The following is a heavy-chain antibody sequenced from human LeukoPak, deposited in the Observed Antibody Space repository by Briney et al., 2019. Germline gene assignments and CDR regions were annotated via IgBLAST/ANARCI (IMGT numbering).Heavy chain of an antibody. D-gene: IGHD3-3*01. CDR1: GFTFSSYG. Sequence: PGGSLRLSCAASGFTFSSYGMHWVRQAPGKGLEWVAVISYDGSNKYYADSVKGRFTISRDNSKNTLYLQMNSLRAEDTAVYYCAKDLSVPGVFFGVVPRDAFDIWGQGTMVTVSS. V-gene: IGHV3-30*18. J-gene: IGHJ3*02. CDR2: ISYDGSNK. CDR3: AKDLSVPGVFFGVVPRDAFDI.